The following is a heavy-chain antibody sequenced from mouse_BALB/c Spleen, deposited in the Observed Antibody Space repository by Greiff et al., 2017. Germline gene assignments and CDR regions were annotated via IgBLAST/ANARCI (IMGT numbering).Heavy chain of an antibody. J-gene: IGHJ2*01. CDR3: ANNYGLDY. Sequence: EVKLVESGGGLVQPGGSRKLSCAASGFTFSSFGMHWVRQAPEKGLEWVAYISSGSSTIYYADTVKGRFTISRDNPKNTLFLQMTSLRSEDTAMYYCANNYGLDYWGQGTTLTVAS. CDR1: GFTFSSFG. CDR2: ISSGSSTI. V-gene: IGHV5-17*02. D-gene: IGHD1-2*01.